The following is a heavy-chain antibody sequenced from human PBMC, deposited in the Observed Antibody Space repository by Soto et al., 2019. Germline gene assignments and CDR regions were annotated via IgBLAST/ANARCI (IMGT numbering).Heavy chain of an antibody. J-gene: IGHJ6*02. CDR1: GYTFTDHY. CDR2: INPKSGGT. Sequence: GASVKVSCKSSGYTFTDHYIHWVRQAPGPGLEWMGWINPKSGGTNYAQKFQGRVTMTSDTSISTAYLDLSGLSSNDPAMYFCARWGQEYCSVCRCFRRDSSDGLDVWGPGIKVTVYS. V-gene: IGHV1-2*02. D-gene: IGHD2-15*01. CDR3: ARWGQEYCSVCRCFRRDSSDGLDV.